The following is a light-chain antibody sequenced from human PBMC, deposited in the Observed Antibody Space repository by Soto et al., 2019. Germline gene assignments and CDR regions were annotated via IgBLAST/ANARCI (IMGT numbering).Light chain of an antibody. CDR3: MQGTHWPPET. CDR2: KVS. J-gene: IGKJ1*01. V-gene: IGKV2-30*01. Sequence: DVVMTQSPLSLPVTLGQPASISNWFQQRPGQSPRRLIYKVSNRDSGVPDRFSGSGSGTDFTLKISRVEAEDVGVYYCMQGTHWPPETFGQGTKVEIK.